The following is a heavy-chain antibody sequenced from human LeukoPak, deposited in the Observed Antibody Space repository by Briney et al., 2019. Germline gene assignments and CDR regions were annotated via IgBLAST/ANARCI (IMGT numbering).Heavy chain of an antibody. D-gene: IGHD2-15*01. CDR2: MYSGGSA. CDR1: GGSISSSSYY. J-gene: IGHJ4*02. Sequence: ETLSLTCTVSGGSISSSSYYWGWIRQPPGKGLEWLSVMYSGGSAYYADSVRGRFTISRDNSKNTLYLQMSSLRADDTAVYYCAKSTPGPHCSGAGCPPTLTPFDSWGQGTLVTVSS. V-gene: IGHV3-53*01. CDR3: AKSTPGPHCSGAGCPPTLTPFDS.